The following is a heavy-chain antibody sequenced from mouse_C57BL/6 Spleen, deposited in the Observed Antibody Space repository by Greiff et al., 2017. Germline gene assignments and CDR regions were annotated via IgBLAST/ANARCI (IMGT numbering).Heavy chain of an antibody. J-gene: IGHJ2*01. V-gene: IGHV1-55*01. CDR1: GYTFTSYW. CDR3: ARWYYGSSLFDY. D-gene: IGHD1-1*01. Sequence: QVQLQQPGAELVKPGASVKMSCKASGYTFTSYWITWVKQRPGQGLEWIGDIYPGSGSTNYNEKFKSKATLTVDTSSSTAYMQLSSLTSEDSAVYYCARWYYGSSLFDYWGQGTTRTVSS. CDR2: IYPGSGST.